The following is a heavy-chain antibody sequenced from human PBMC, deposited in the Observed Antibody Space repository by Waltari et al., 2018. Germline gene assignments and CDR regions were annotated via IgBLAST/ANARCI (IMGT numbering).Heavy chain of an antibody. J-gene: IGHJ4*02. V-gene: IGHV1-69*01. Sequence: QVQLVQSGAEVKKPGSSVKVSCKASGGSFSSNAISWVRQAPGQGLEWMGGLIPSFGTAAYAQKFQGRVTITADESTTTAYMELSSLRSEDTAVYYCARADYGTSGYYSDYWGQGTLVAVSS. CDR1: GGSFSSNA. D-gene: IGHD3-22*01. CDR3: ARADYGTSGYYSDY. CDR2: LIPSFGTA.